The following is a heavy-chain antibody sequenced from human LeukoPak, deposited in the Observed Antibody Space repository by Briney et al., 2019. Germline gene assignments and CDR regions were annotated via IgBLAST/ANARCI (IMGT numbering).Heavy chain of an antibody. CDR3: AREITEWQLNWFDP. J-gene: IGHJ5*02. D-gene: IGHD1-26*01. V-gene: IGHV3-7*01. CDR2: IKQDGSEK. CDR1: GFTFSSYW. Sequence: PGGPLRLSCAASGFTFSSYWMSWVRQAPGKGLEWVANIKQDGSEKYYVDSVKGRFTISRDNAKNSLYLQMNSLRADDTAVYYCAREITEWQLNWFDPWGQGTLVTVSS.